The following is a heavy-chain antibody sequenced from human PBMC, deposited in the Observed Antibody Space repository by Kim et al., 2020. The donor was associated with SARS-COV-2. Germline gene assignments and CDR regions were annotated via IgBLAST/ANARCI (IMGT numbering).Heavy chain of an antibody. V-gene: IGHV4-61*01. Sequence: SETLSLTCTVSGGSVSSGSYYWSWIRQPPGKGLEWIGYIYYSGSTNYNPSLKSRVTISVDTSKNQFSLKLSSVTAADTAVYYCARGGGSGLSYYYGMDVWGQGTTVTVSS. CDR3: ARGGGSGLSYYYGMDV. D-gene: IGHD3-10*01. CDR2: IYYSGST. CDR1: GGSVSSGSYY. J-gene: IGHJ6*02.